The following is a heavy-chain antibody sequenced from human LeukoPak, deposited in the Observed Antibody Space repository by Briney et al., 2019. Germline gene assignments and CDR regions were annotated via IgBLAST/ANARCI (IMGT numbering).Heavy chain of an antibody. J-gene: IGHJ4*02. Sequence: ASVKVSCKASGYTITAYYIHWVRQAPGQGLEWMGWVDPKSTKTNYAQKFQGRATMTRDTPINTVYLEVNGLKYDDTAVYYCARDPYGPLDCWGQGTRVTVSS. V-gene: IGHV1-2*02. D-gene: IGHD3-10*01. CDR3: ARDPYGPLDC. CDR2: VDPKSTKT. CDR1: GYTITAYY.